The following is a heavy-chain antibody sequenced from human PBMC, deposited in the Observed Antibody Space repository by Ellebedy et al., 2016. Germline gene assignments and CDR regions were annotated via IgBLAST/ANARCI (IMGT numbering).Heavy chain of an antibody. D-gene: IGHD3-3*01. Sequence: GSLRLXXTVSGGSISSSSYYWGWIRQPPGKGLEWIGSIYYSGSTYYNPSLKSRVTISVDTSKNQFSLKLSSVTAADTAVYYCARGRDPTTSFGSAFDIWGQGTMVTVSS. J-gene: IGHJ3*02. CDR1: GGSISSSSYY. V-gene: IGHV4-39*01. CDR2: IYYSGST. CDR3: ARGRDPTTSFGSAFDI.